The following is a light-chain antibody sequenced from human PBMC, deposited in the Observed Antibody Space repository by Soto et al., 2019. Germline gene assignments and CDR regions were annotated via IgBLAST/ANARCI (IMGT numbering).Light chain of an antibody. CDR1: QGISSA. CDR3: QQFNSYPRT. CDR2: DAS. V-gene: IGKV1-13*02. Sequence: AIQLPQSPSSLFASEGDRVTITCRASQGISSALAWYQQKPGKAPKLLIYDASSLESGVPSRFSGSGSGTDFTLTISSLQPEDFATYYCQQFNSYPRTFGQGTKWIS. J-gene: IGKJ1*01.